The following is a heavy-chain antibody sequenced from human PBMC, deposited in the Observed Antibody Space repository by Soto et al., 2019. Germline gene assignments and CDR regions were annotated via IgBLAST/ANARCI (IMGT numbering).Heavy chain of an antibody. J-gene: IGHJ4*02. CDR3: AKDHYYDSSGLDY. CDR1: GFTFDDYA. D-gene: IGHD3-22*01. Sequence: GGSLRLSCAASGFTFDDYAMHWVSQAPGKGLEWVSIISGDGGSTYYADSVKGRFTISRNNSKNSLYLQMNSLRTEDTALYYCAKDHYYDSSGLDYWGQGTLVTVSS. CDR2: ISGDGGST. V-gene: IGHV3-43*02.